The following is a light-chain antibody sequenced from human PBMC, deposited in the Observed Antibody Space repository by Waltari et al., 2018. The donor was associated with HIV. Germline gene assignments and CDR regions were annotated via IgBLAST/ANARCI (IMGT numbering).Light chain of an antibody. Sequence: YALTQPASVSGSPGQSITISCTGASSEFRTYNYVSWYQHHPGKAPKRLIYDVTNRPSVVSHRFSGSKSGGTASLIISGLQTEYEADYFCSSYIGSWVFGGGTNLTVL. CDR1: SSEFRTYNY. CDR2: DVT. CDR3: SSYIGSWV. V-gene: IGLV2-14*03. J-gene: IGLJ3*02.